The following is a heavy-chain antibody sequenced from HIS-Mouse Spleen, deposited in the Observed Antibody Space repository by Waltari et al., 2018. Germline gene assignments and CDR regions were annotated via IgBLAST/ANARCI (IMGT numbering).Heavy chain of an antibody. CDR2: IYYSGST. Sequence: QVQLQESGPGLVKPSETLSLTCTVSGGSISSYYWSWIRQPPGKGLEWNGYIYYSGSTNYNPTLKSRVPIAVDTSKNQFSLKLSSVTAADTAVYYCARMGLGYCSGGSCYDAFDIWGQGTMVTVSS. V-gene: IGHV4-59*01. D-gene: IGHD2-15*01. J-gene: IGHJ3*02. CDR1: GGSISSYY. CDR3: ARMGLGYCSGGSCYDAFDI.